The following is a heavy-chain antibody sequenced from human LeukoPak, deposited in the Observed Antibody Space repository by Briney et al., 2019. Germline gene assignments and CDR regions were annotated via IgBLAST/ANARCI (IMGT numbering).Heavy chain of an antibody. V-gene: IGHV1-2*02. CDR3: ARSAYSSGWFDP. J-gene: IGHJ5*02. D-gene: IGHD6-19*01. Sequence: ASVKVSCKASGYTFTGYYMHWVRQAPGQGLEWMGWINPNSGGTNYAQKFQGSVTMTRDTSISTAYMELSRLRSDDTAVYYCARSAYSSGWFDPWGQGTLVTVSS. CDR2: INPNSGGT. CDR1: GYTFTGYY.